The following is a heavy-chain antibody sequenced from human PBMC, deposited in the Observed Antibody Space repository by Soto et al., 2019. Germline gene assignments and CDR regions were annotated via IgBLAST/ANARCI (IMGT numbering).Heavy chain of an antibody. CDR2: IYSSGST. J-gene: IGHJ4*02. D-gene: IGHD7-27*01. CDR3: ARHRKLSRSGFDY. CDR1: GGSISSYF. V-gene: IGHV4-4*07. Sequence: PSETLSLTCTVSGGSISSYFWSWIRQPAGKGLEWIGRIYSSGSTNYRPSLKSRVTMSVDTSKNQFSLKLSSVTAADTAIYYCARHRKLSRSGFDYWGQGILVTVSS.